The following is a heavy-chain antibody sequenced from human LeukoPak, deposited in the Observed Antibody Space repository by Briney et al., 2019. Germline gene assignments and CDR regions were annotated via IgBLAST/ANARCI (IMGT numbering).Heavy chain of an antibody. V-gene: IGHV4-39*07. J-gene: IGHJ4*02. D-gene: IGHD3-10*01. CDR2: IYYSGST. CDR1: GGSISSSSYY. Sequence: KTSETLSLTCTVSGGSISSSSYYWGWIRQPPGKGLEWIGSIYYSGSTNYHPSLKSRVTISVDKSKNQFSLKLSSVTAADTAVYYCARSGADYYALFDYWGQGTLVTVSS. CDR3: ARSGADYYALFDY.